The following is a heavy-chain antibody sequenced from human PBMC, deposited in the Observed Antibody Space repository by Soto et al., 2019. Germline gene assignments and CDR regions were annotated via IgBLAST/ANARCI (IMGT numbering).Heavy chain of an antibody. CDR3: ARKGSGYYYGGWFDP. D-gene: IGHD3-22*01. CDR1: GGSFSGYY. CDR2: INHSGST. J-gene: IGHJ5*02. Sequence: SETLSLTCAVYGGSFSGYYWSWIRQPPGKGLEWIGEINHSGSTNYNPSRKSGVTISVDTSKNQFSLKLSSVTAADTAVYYCARKGSGYYYGGWFDPWGQGTLVTVSS. V-gene: IGHV4-34*01.